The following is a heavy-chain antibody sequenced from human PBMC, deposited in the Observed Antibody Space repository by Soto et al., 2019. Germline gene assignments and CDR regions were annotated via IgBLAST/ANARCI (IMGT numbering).Heavy chain of an antibody. D-gene: IGHD4-17*01. CDR1: GFTFSSYA. V-gene: IGHV3-23*01. J-gene: IGHJ5*02. Sequence: GGSLRLSCAASGFTFSSYAMSWVRQAPGKGLGWVSAISGSGGSTYYADSVKGRFTISRDNSKNTLYLQMNSLRAEDTAVYYCAKGSPTLTTEQNWFDPWGQGTLVTVSS. CDR3: AKGSPTLTTEQNWFDP. CDR2: ISGSGGST.